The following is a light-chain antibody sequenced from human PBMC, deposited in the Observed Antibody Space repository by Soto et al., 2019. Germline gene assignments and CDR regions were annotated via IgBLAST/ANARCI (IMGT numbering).Light chain of an antibody. Sequence: QSVLTQPPSVSAAPGEKVTISCSGSTSNIGSHYVSWYQQFPRTAPKLLIYDDDRRPSGMPDRFSGSKSGTSATLGITGLQTGGEADYYCATWDSSLNVVLFGGGTKLTVL. J-gene: IGLJ2*01. CDR3: ATWDSSLNVVL. CDR1: TSNIGSHY. V-gene: IGLV1-51*01. CDR2: DDD.